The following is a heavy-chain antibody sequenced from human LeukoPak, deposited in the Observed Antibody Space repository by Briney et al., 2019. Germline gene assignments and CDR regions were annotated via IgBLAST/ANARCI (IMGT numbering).Heavy chain of an antibody. CDR2: IKEDGSQK. V-gene: IGHV3-7*01. D-gene: IGHD6-6*01. CDR1: GFTFSSYW. J-gene: IGHJ4*02. CDR3: ARRGGSSSRRSPVDY. Sequence: PGGSLRLSCAASGFTFSSYWMTWVRQAPGKGPEWVANIKEDGSQKYYVDSVRGRFTISRDNAKNSLFLQMNSLRAEDTAVYYCARRGGSSSRRSPVDYWGQGTLVTASS.